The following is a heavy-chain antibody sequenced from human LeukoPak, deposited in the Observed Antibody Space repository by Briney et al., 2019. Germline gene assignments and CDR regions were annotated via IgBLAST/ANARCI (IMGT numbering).Heavy chain of an antibody. D-gene: IGHD1-20*01. CDR1: SGSISSGSYY. CDR2: MYSSGST. J-gene: IGHJ5*02. V-gene: IGHV4-61*02. CDR3: ARGIALTGSTKGDSFDP. Sequence: PSETLSLTCTVSSGSISSGSYYWSWIRHPAGKGLEWIGRMYSSGSTNYNPSLQSRVTISRDTSKNQFSLNLSSVTAADTAIYYCARGIALTGSTKGDSFDPWGQGTLVTVSS.